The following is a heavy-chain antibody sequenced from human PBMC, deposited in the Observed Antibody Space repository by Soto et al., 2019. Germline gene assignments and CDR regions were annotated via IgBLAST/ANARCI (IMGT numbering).Heavy chain of an antibody. J-gene: IGHJ6*03. V-gene: IGHV4-34*02. D-gene: IGHD3-10*01. CDR2: INDSGNI. CDR3: ARGLILWFGELSRRGGYYYYMDV. Sequence: QVQLQQWGAGLLKPSETLSLTCAVYGGSFSGYQWTWIRQTPEMGLEWIGEINDSGNIYYNPSLKSRVTILVDTAKKQISLRLSSVTAADTAVYYCARGLILWFGELSRRGGYYYYMDVWGKGTTVTVSS. CDR1: GGSFSGYQ.